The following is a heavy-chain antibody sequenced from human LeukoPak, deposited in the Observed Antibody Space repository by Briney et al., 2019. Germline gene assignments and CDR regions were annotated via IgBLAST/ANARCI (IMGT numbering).Heavy chain of an antibody. V-gene: IGHV3-64*01. CDR2: ISSNGGST. D-gene: IGHD5-18*01. CDR1: GFTFSSYA. J-gene: IGHJ4*02. CDR3: ARSERGYSYGYDY. Sequence: GGSLRLSCAASGFTFSSYAMHWVRQAPGKGLEYVSAISSNGGSTYYANSVKGRLTISRDNSKNTLYLQMGSLRAEDMAVYYCARSERGYSYGYDYWGQGTLVTVSS.